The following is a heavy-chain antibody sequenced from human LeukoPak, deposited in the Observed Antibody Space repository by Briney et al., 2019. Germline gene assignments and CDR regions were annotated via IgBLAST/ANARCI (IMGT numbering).Heavy chain of an antibody. Sequence: ASVKVSCKASGYTFTSYGISWVRQAPGQGLEWMGWISAYNGNTNYAQKLQGRVTMTTDTSTSTAYMELRSLRSDDTAVYYCARDYGGYSYGYQGYWGQGTLVTVSS. V-gene: IGHV1-18*01. CDR1: GYTFTSYG. CDR2: ISAYNGNT. CDR3: ARDYGGYSYGYQGY. J-gene: IGHJ4*02. D-gene: IGHD5-18*01.